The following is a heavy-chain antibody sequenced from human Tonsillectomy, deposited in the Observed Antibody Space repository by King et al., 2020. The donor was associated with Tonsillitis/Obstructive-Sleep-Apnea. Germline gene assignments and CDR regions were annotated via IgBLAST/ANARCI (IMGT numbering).Heavy chain of an antibody. CDR2: IGYDGSNK. CDR1: GFTFSSYG. CDR3: ARSSSSTTLYYYYMDV. Sequence: VKLVESGGGVVQPGRSRRLSCAASGFTFSSYGMHWVRQAPGKGLEWVAVIGYDGSNKYYADSVKGRFTISRDNSKNTLYLQRNSLRAEDTAVYYCARSSSSTTLYYYYMDVWGKGTTVTVSS. D-gene: IGHD2-2*01. J-gene: IGHJ6*03. V-gene: IGHV3-33*01.